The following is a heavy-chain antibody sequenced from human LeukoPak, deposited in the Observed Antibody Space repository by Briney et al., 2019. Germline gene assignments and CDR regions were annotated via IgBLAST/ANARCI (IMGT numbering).Heavy chain of an antibody. J-gene: IGHJ6*02. CDR2: MNPNSGNT. Sequence: GASVKVSCKASGYTFTSYDINWVRQATGQGLEWMGWMNPNSGNTGYAQKFQGRVTMTRNTSISTAYMELSSLRSEDTAVYYCARGGNKVRGATYYYYGMDVWGQGTTVTVSS. D-gene: IGHD3-10*01. CDR1: GYTFTSYD. V-gene: IGHV1-8*01. CDR3: ARGGNKVRGATYYYYGMDV.